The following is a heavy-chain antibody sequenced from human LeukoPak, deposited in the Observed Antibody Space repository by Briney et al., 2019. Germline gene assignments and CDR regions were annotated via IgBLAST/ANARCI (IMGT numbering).Heavy chain of an antibody. J-gene: IGHJ4*02. D-gene: IGHD3-10*01. Sequence: PGGSLRLSCAASGFTFSSYSMNLVRQAPGKGLEWVSSISSSSSYIYYADSVKGRFTISRDNAKNSLYLQMNSLRAEDTAVYYCARHDYYGSGSYHRGAPVDYWGQGTLVTVSS. CDR3: ARHDYYGSGSYHRGAPVDY. CDR1: GFTFSSYS. CDR2: ISSSSSYI. V-gene: IGHV3-21*01.